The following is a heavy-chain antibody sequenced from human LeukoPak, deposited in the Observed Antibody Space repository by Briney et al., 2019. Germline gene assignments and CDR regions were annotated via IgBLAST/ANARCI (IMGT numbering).Heavy chain of an antibody. CDR3: AKDLHSGGSCYSH. CDR1: GFTFSSYA. CDR2: ISGSGSST. J-gene: IGHJ4*02. Sequence: GGSLRLSCAASGFTFSSYAMSWVRQAPGKGLEWVSAISGSGSSTYYADSVKGRFTISRDNSKNTLYLQMNSLRAEDTAVYYRAKDLHSGGSCYSHWGQGTLVTVSS. V-gene: IGHV3-23*01. D-gene: IGHD2-15*01.